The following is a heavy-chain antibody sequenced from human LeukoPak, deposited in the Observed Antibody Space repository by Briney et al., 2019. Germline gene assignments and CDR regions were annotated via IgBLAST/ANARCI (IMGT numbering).Heavy chain of an antibody. CDR1: GYTFTNYG. Sequence: GASVKVSCKASGYTFTNYGISWVRQAPGQGLEWMGWISGYNGNTNYAQSLQGRVTMTTDTSTSTAYMELRRLRSDGTAVYYCARDSYNWNYRFDPWGQGTLVTVSS. CDR3: ARDSYNWNYRFDP. J-gene: IGHJ5*02. CDR2: ISGYNGNT. D-gene: IGHD1-7*01. V-gene: IGHV1-18*01.